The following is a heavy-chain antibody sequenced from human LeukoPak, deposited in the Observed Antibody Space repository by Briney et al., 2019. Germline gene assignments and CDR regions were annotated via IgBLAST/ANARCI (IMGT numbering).Heavy chain of an antibody. CDR3: ARSDSGQIDY. CDR1: GFTLSGHW. D-gene: IGHD5-12*01. CDR2: INSDGSST. Sequence: GGSLRLSCATSGFTLSGHWMHWIRQAPGKGLVWVSRINSDGSSTTYADSVKGRFTISRDNAKNTPYLQMNSLRAEDTALYYCARSDSGQIDYWGQGTVVSVSS. V-gene: IGHV3-74*01. J-gene: IGHJ4*02.